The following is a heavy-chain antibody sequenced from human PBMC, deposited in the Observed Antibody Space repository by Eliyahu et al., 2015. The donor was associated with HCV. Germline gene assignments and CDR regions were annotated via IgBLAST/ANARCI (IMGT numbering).Heavy chain of an antibody. CDR1: GGSIXTYY. CDR3: ASGGGGIAVAGTGGWFDP. D-gene: IGHD6-19*01. V-gene: IGHV4-59*01. J-gene: IGHJ5*02. CDR2: IHYSGST. Sequence: QVQLQESGPGLVKSSETLSLTCTVSGGSIXTYYWXWXRQPPGKGLEWIGYIHYSGSTNYNPSLKSRVTMSVDTSKNQFSLKLSSVTAADTAVYYCASGGGGIAVAGTGGWFDPWGQGTLVTVSS.